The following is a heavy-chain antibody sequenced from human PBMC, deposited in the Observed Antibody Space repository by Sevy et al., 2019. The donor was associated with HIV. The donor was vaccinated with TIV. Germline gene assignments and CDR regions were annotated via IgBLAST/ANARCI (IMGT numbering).Heavy chain of an antibody. V-gene: IGHV3-48*03. J-gene: IGHJ4*02. Sequence: GGSLRLSCAASGFSFSSYEMNWVRQAPGKGLEWVSSITSSGSNIYYSDSVKGRFTISRDNAKNSLYLQMNNLRAEDTALYYCTRDLPPSATIVPHFDYWGQGTLVTVSS. CDR2: ITSSGSNI. D-gene: IGHD2-21*01. CDR1: GFSFSSYE. CDR3: TRDLPPSATIVPHFDY.